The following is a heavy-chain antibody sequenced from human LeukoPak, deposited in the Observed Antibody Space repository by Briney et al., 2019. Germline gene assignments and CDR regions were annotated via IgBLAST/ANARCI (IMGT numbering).Heavy chain of an antibody. Sequence: ASVKVSCKASGGTFSSYAISWVRQAPGQGLEWMGRIIPIFGIANYAQKFQGRVTITADKSTSTAYMELSSLRSEDTAVYYCAATLWYSSSYASTPPVDYDPWGQGTLVTVSS. V-gene: IGHV1-69*04. J-gene: IGHJ5*02. CDR2: IIPIFGIA. D-gene: IGHD6-6*01. CDR3: AATLWYSSSYASTPPVDYDP. CDR1: GGTFSSYA.